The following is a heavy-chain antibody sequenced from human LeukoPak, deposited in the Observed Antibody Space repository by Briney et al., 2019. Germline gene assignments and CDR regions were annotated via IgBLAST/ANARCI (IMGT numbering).Heavy chain of an antibody. V-gene: IGHV3-23*01. CDR2: ISGSGGST. CDR1: GFTFSSYA. CDR3: AKARTNYYYYYGMDV. J-gene: IGHJ6*04. Sequence: GGSLRLSCAASGFTFSSYAMSWVHQAPGKGLEWVSAISGSGGSTYYADSVKGRFTISRDNSKNTLYLQMNSLRAEDTAVYYCAKARTNYYYYYGMDVWGKGTTVTVSS.